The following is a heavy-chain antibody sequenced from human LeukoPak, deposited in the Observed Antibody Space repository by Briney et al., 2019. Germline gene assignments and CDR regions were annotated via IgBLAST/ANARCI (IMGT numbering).Heavy chain of an antibody. CDR1: GYSISSGYY. V-gene: IGHV4-38-2*02. Sequence: SETLSLTCTVSGYSISSGYYWGWIRQPPGKGLEWIGAIHHSGGTYYNPSLKSRVTISVDTSKNQFSLKLSSVTAADTAVYYCARHFQWFGELQRGFDYWGQGTLVTVSS. CDR2: IHHSGGT. D-gene: IGHD3-10*01. J-gene: IGHJ4*02. CDR3: ARHFQWFGELQRGFDY.